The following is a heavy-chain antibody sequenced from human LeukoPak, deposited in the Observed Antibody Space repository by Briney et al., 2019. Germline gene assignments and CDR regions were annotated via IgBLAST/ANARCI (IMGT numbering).Heavy chain of an antibody. CDR1: GGSIGSYY. D-gene: IGHD2-2*01. J-gene: IGHJ6*03. CDR3: ARVMAWSTSNYYYYMDV. CDR2: IYTSGST. V-gene: IGHV4-4*07. Sequence: PSETLSLTCTVSGGSIGSYYWSWIRQPAGKGLEWIGRIYTSGSTNYNPSLKSRVTMSVDTSKNQFSLKLSSVTAADTAVYYCARVMAWSTSNYYYYMDVWGKGTTVTVSS.